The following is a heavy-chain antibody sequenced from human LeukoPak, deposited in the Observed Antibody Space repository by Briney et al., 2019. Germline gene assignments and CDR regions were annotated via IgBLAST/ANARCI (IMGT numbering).Heavy chain of an antibody. CDR1: GGSISSGSYY. Sequence: SETLSLTCTVSGGSISSGSYYWSWIRQPAGKGLEWIGRIYTSGSTNYNPSLKSRVTISVDTSKNQFSLKLSSVTAADTAVYYCAREVVRGVIIKLDYWGQGTLVTVSS. D-gene: IGHD3-10*01. CDR2: IYTSGST. J-gene: IGHJ4*02. V-gene: IGHV4-61*02. CDR3: AREVVRGVIIKLDY.